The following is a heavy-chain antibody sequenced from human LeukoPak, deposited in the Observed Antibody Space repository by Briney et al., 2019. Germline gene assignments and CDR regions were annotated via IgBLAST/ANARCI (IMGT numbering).Heavy chain of an antibody. V-gene: IGHV3-23*01. D-gene: IGHD1-26*01. J-gene: IGHJ1*01. CDR3: AKDVSVVVGATSD. Sequence: GGSRRLSCVASGFTFGSSAMNWARQAPGRGLEWVSTIDDSSFSTHYADSVGGRFTISRDNSKNTLYLQMNSLRAEDTAVYYCAKDVSVVVGATSDWGQGTLVTVSS. CDR1: GFTFGSSA. CDR2: IDDSSFST.